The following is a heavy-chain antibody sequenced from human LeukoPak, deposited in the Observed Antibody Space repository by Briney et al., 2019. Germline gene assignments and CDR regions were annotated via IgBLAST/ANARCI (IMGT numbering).Heavy chain of an antibody. CDR2: IYHSAST. D-gene: IGHD5/OR15-5a*01. Sequence: PSENPSLTCAVSGGSISSSNWWSWVRQPPGKGLEWIGEIYHSASTNYNPSLKSRVTISVDKSKNQFSLKLSSVTAADTAVYYCARVRSTSPLDYWGQGTLVTVSS. J-gene: IGHJ4*02. CDR3: ARVRSTSPLDY. V-gene: IGHV4-4*02. CDR1: GGSISSSNW.